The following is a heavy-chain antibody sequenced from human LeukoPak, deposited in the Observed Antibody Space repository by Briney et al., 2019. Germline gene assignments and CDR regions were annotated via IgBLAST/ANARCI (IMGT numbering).Heavy chain of an antibody. V-gene: IGHV3-30*02. J-gene: IGHJ4*02. CDR3: AKAIWVAATSSWFCLDY. D-gene: IGHD3-10*01. CDR1: GFTFSGYG. Sequence: GGSLRLSCAASGFTFSGYGMHWVREAPGKGLEWVAFIHYDGARSYYADSVKGRFTISRDNSRNTLYLQMNSLRPEDTAVYYCAKAIWVAATSSWFCLDYWGQGTLVTVSS. CDR2: IHYDGARS.